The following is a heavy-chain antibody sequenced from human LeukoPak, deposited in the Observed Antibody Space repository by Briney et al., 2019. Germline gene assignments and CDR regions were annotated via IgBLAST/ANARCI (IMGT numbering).Heavy chain of an antibody. CDR3: ASLDSVDP. J-gene: IGHJ5*02. V-gene: IGHV4-59*01. Sequence: PSETLSLTCTVSGGSISSYYWSWIRQPPGKGLEWIGYIYYSGSTNYNPSLKSRVTISVDTSKNQFSLKLSSVTAADTAVYYCASLDSVDPWGQGTLVTVSS. D-gene: IGHD3/OR15-3a*01. CDR1: GGSISSYY. CDR2: IYYSGST.